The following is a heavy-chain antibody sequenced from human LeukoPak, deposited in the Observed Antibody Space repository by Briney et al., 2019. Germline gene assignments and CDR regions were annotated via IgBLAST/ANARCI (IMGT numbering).Heavy chain of an antibody. D-gene: IGHD5-18*01. Sequence: PSETLSLTCTVSGGSISSDYWSWIRQPAGKGLEWIGRIYNTGTTNYNSSLKSRVTMSVDTSTNQFSLRLSSVTAADTAVYYCAREAAMVFDYWGQGTLVTVSS. J-gene: IGHJ4*02. CDR2: IYNTGTT. CDR1: GGSISSDY. CDR3: AREAAMVFDY. V-gene: IGHV4-4*07.